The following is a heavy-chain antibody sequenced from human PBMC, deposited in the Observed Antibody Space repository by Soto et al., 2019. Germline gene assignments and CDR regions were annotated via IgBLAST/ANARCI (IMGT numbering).Heavy chain of an antibody. CDR3: AILGIATNNYKWFDA. D-gene: IGHD1-20*01. CDR2: IYVTGAV. CDR1: GPALNSGNYY. Sequence: PLSLTCSVSGPALNSGNYYWIWIRQVPGKGLEWIGHIYVTGAVDYNPSLRERITISQDTSERQFSLNLRLVAAADVAFYYCAILGIATNNYKWFDAWGQGTLVTVSS. J-gene: IGHJ5*02. V-gene: IGHV4-31*03.